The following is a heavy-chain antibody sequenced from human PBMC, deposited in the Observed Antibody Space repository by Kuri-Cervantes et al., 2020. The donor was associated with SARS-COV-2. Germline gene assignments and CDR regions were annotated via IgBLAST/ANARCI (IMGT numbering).Heavy chain of an antibody. V-gene: IGHV4-34*01. J-gene: IGHJ4*02. D-gene: IGHD3-10*01. CDR2: MNHSGST. CDR3: ARITMVRGVNFDY. CDR1: GGSFSGYY. Sequence: SETLSLTCAVYGGSFSGYYWSWIRQPPGKGLEWIWEMNHSGSTNYNPSLKSRVTISVDTSKNQFSLKLSSVTAADTAVYYCARITMVRGVNFDYWGQGTLVTVSS.